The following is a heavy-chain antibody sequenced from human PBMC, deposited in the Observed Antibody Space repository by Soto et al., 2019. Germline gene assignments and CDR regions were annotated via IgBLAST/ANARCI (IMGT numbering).Heavy chain of an antibody. CDR3: VKGRAKLGRGTACGLWIDG. D-gene: IGHD2-21*01. Sequence: PGGFLILSWSSSGFTFKSHAMHLGRQAPGEGLEYISTIHTSGGATFYADAVRGRFVVSRDNSNNTLDLQMTGRKHEDTGVYYCVKGRAKLGRGTACGLWIDGWGQGTKVTVSS. V-gene: IGHV3-64D*06. J-gene: IGHJ6*02. CDR1: GFTFKSHA. CDR2: IHTSGGAT.